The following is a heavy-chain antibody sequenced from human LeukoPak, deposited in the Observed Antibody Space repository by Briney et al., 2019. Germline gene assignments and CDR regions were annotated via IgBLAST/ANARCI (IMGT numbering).Heavy chain of an antibody. CDR2: INQDGSEK. CDR1: GLTFRSFW. J-gene: IGHJ4*02. CDR3: ARERDGRFFDY. V-gene: IGHV3-7*01. D-gene: IGHD5-24*01. Sequence: PGGSLRLSCAVSGLTFRSFWMSWVRQAPGKGLEWVANINQDGSEKYFVDSVKGRFTISRDNSKNSLHLQMNTLRAEDTALYCCARERDGRFFDYWGQGTLVTVSS.